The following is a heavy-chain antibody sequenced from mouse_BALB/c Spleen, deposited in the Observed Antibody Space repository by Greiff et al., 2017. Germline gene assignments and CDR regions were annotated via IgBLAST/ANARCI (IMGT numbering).Heavy chain of an antibody. Sequence: EVQLKQSGPGLVKPSQSLSLTCTVTGYSITSDYAWNWIRQFPGNKLEWMGYISYSGSTSYNPTLKSRISITRDTSKNQFFLQLNSVTTEDTATYYCARYGNYDYYAMDYWGQGTSVTVSS. CDR2: ISYSGST. CDR1: GYSITSDYA. V-gene: IGHV3-2*02. CDR3: ARYGNYDYYAMDY. D-gene: IGHD2-1*01. J-gene: IGHJ4*01.